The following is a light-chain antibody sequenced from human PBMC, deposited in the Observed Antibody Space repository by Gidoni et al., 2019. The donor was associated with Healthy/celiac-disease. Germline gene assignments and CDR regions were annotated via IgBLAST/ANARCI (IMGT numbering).Light chain of an antibody. CDR2: DAS. CDR1: QNTTNY. V-gene: IGKV1-33*01. Sequence: IQMTQYPSSLSASVGDSVTITCQASQNTTNYLDWYQQKPGKAPKLLIYDASNLETGVPSRFSGSGSGTDFTFTISSLQPEDIATYYCQQYDNLPVTFGQGTRLEIK. CDR3: QQYDNLPVT. J-gene: IGKJ5*01.